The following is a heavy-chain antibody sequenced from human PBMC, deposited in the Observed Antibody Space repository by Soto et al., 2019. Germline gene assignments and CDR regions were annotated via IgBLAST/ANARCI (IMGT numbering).Heavy chain of an antibody. CDR2: ISGSGGST. J-gene: IGHJ6*01. Sequence: EVQLLESGGGLVQPGGSLRLSCAASGFTFSSYAMSWVRQAPGKGLEWVSAISGSGGSTYYADSVKGRFTISRDNSKNTLYLQMNSLRAEDTAVYYCAKGGSRYDILTGYSPYYYYGMDVW. V-gene: IGHV3-23*01. CDR3: AKGGSRYDILTGYSPYYYYGMDV. D-gene: IGHD3-9*01. CDR1: GFTFSSYA.